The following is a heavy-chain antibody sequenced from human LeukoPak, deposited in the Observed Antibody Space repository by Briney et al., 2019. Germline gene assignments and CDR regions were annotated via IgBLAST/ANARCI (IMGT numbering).Heavy chain of an antibody. CDR2: IYHSGST. J-gene: IGHJ4*02. CDR1: GYSITSGYY. D-gene: IGHD1-26*01. V-gene: IGHV4-38-2*01. CDR3: ARRGRLGPTTGGDY. Sequence: SETLSLTCAVSGYSITSGYYWGWIRPPPGTGLEWIGSIYHSGSTYYNPSLKSRVTISVDTSKNQFSLNLSSVTAADTAVYYCARRGRLGPTTGGDYWGQGTLVTVSS.